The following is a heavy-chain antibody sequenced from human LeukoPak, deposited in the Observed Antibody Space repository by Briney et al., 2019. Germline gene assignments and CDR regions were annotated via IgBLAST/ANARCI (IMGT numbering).Heavy chain of an antibody. CDR3: AADRGNSYYYYGMDV. J-gene: IGHJ6*02. D-gene: IGHD4-23*01. CDR2: IVVGSGNT. V-gene: IGHV1-58*01. Sequence: GTSEKVSCKASGFTFTSSAVQWVRQARGQRLEWIGWIVVGSGNTNYAQKFQERVTITRDMSTSTAYMELSSLRSEDTAVYYCAADRGNSYYYYGMDVWGQGTTVTVSS. CDR1: GFTFTSSA.